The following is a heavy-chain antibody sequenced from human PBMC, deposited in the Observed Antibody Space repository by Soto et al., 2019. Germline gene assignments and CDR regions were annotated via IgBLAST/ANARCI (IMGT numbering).Heavy chain of an antibody. CDR3: AKVRLRDYSLGYVFDS. V-gene: IGHV3-30*18. CDR1: GFTFSRYG. J-gene: IGHJ4*02. Sequence: LRLSCAASGFTFSRYGMHWVRQAPGKGLEWVALISYVGSKTYYADSVKGRFTISRDNSKNTLYLQMSSLRVEDTAVYYCAKVRLRDYSLGYVFDSWGQGTLVTVSS. D-gene: IGHD5-18*01. CDR2: ISYVGSKT.